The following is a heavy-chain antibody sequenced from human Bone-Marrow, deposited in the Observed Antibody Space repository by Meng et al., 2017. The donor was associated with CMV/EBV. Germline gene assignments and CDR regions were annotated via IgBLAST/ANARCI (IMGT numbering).Heavy chain of an antibody. V-gene: IGHV5-51*01. CDR3: ARQWSSSWYKLNYYYAMDF. D-gene: IGHD6-13*01. Sequence: GESLKISCKGSGYSFTSYWIGWVRQMPGKGLEWMGVIYPLDSDVRYSPSFQGQVTVSADKYVSTAYLQWTSLKASDTAIYYCARQWSSSWYKLNYYYAMDFWGQGTTVTVSS. CDR2: IYPLDSDV. J-gene: IGHJ6*02. CDR1: GYSFTSYW.